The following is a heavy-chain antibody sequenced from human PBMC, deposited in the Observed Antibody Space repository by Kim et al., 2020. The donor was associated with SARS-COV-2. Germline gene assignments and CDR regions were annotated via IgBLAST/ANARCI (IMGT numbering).Heavy chain of an antibody. V-gene: IGHV3-43*02. CDR2: ISGDGGST. CDR3: AKGIWFGEFPNYFDY. J-gene: IGHJ4*02. D-gene: IGHD3-10*01. Sequence: GGSLRLSCAASGFTFDDYAMHWVRQAPGKGLEWVSLISGDGGSTYYADSVKGRFTISRDNSKNSLYLQMNSLRTEDTALYYCAKGIWFGEFPNYFDYWGQGILVTVSS. CDR1: GFTFDDYA.